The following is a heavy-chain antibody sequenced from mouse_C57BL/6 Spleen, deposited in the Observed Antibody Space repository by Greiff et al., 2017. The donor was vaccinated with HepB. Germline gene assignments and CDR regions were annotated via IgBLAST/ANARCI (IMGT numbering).Heavy chain of an antibody. V-gene: IGHV1-80*01. CDR1: GYAFSSYW. CDR2: IYPGDGDT. J-gene: IGHJ4*01. D-gene: IGHD1-1*01. CDR3: SSGDYGRSYGIYYAMDY. Sequence: VQLQQSGAELVKPGASVKISCKASGYAFSSYWMNWVKQRPGKGLEWIGQIYPGDGDTNYNGKFKGKATLTADKSSSTAYMQLSSLTSEDSAVYFWSSGDYGRSYGIYYAMDYWGQGTSVTVSS.